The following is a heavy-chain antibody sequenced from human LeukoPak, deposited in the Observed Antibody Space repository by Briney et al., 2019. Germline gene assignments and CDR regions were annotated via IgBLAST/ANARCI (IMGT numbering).Heavy chain of an antibody. V-gene: IGHV1-8*03. D-gene: IGHD1-26*01. Sequence: ASXKVSCKASGYTFTSYDINWVRQATGQGLEWMGWMNPNSGNTGYAQKLQGRVTITRNTSISTDYMELSSLRSEDTAVYYCARGMVGATLRADFYYYYYYTDVWGKGTTVTVSS. J-gene: IGHJ6*03. CDR1: GYTFTSYD. CDR3: ARGMVGATLRADFYYYYYYTDV. CDR2: MNPNSGNT.